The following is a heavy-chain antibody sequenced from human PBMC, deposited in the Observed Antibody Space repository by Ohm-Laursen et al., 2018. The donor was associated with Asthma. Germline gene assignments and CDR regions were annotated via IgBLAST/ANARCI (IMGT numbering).Heavy chain of an antibody. J-gene: IGHJ4*02. CDR3: ARDVRADHGDTFDY. D-gene: IGHD4-17*01. CDR2: IQTYTGNP. V-gene: IGHV7-4-1*02. Sequence: SSVKVSCNASGYTFSSYAIDWVRQAPAQELEWMGWIQTYTGNPMYAQGFTGRFVFSMDASVSTAYLQISSLEAEDTAVYYCARDVRADHGDTFDYWGQGTLVTASS. CDR1: GYTFSSYA.